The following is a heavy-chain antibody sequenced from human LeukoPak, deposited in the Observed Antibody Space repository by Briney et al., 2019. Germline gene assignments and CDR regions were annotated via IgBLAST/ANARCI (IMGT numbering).Heavy chain of an antibody. J-gene: IGHJ4*02. V-gene: IGHV4-34*01. Sequence: SETLSLTCAVYGGSFSGYYWSWLRQPPGKGLEWIGEINHSGSTNYNPSLKSRVTISVDTSKNQFSLKLSSVTAADTAVYCCARGRRWFGELLRVYFDYWGQGTLVTVSS. CDR2: INHSGST. CDR3: ARGRRWFGELLRVYFDY. D-gene: IGHD3-10*01. CDR1: GGSFSGYY.